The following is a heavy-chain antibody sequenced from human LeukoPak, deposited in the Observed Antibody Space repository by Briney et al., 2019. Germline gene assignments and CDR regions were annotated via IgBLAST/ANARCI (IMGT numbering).Heavy chain of an antibody. V-gene: IGHV1-2*06. J-gene: IGHJ5*02. CDR1: GYTFTGYY. CDR3: ARMSSPLQYNWFDP. Sequence: ASVKVSCKASGYTFTGYYVHWVRQAPGQGLEWMGRINPNNGDSNFAQKFQGRVTMTRDTSISTVYMDLSRLGSDDTAVYYCARMSSPLQYNWFDPWGQGTLVTVSS. CDR2: INPNNGDS. D-gene: IGHD1-14*01.